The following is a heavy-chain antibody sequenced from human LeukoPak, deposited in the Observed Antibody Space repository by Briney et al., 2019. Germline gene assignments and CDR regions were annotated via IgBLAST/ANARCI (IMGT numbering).Heavy chain of an antibody. J-gene: IGHJ4*02. D-gene: IGHD6-19*01. CDR2: IYYYGST. V-gene: IGHV4-30-4*01. CDR3: ARGDSSAWLIDY. CDR1: GGSISSGDYY. Sequence: SETLSLTCTVSGGSISSGDYYWSWIRQPPGKGLEWTGYIYYYGSTYYNPSLKSRVTISVDTSKNQFSLKLSSVTAADTAVYYCARGDSSAWLIDYWGQGTLVTVSS.